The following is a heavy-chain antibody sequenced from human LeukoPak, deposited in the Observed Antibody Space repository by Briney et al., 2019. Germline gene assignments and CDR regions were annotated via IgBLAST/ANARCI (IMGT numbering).Heavy chain of an antibody. V-gene: IGHV1-2*06. Sequence: GGSLRLSREASGFTFTGYSMHWVRQAPGQGLEWVSLINADGGGTNYAQKVQGRVTMTRDTSISTAYMELSRLRSDDTAVYYCARIGGWLQLREGGFVDYWGQGTLVTVSS. D-gene: IGHD5-24*01. J-gene: IGHJ4*02. CDR1: GFTFTGYS. CDR3: ARIGGWLQLREGGFVDY. CDR2: INADGGGT.